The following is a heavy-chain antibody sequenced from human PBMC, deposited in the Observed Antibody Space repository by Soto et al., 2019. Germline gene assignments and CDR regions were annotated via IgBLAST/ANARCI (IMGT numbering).Heavy chain of an antibody. J-gene: IGHJ6*02. D-gene: IGHD1-1*01. Sequence: ASVKVSCKASGYTFSTYAMHWVRQAPGQSLEWMGWLNGGTGQTRYSQRFQDRVIITRDTSASTGYMELSSLTSEDTAVYYCARGKGMEENYFYYGLDIWGQGTTVTVSS. CDR2: LNGGTGQT. V-gene: IGHV1-3*01. CDR1: GYTFSTYA. CDR3: ARGKGMEENYFYYGLDI.